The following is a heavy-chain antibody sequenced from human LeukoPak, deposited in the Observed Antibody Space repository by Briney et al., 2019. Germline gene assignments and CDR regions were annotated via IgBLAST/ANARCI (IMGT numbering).Heavy chain of an antibody. J-gene: IGHJ4*02. V-gene: IGHV3-7*01. D-gene: IGHD6-19*01. CDR2: INPDGSGK. CDR1: EFMFSTSW. Sequence: GGSLRLSCVASEFMFSTSWMNWVRQAPGTGLEWVAAINPDGSGKYFVDSVRGRFTISRDDAENSLYLQMNSLRVEDTAVYYCARDRGYSSYDYWGQGTMVTVSS. CDR3: ARDRGYSSYDY.